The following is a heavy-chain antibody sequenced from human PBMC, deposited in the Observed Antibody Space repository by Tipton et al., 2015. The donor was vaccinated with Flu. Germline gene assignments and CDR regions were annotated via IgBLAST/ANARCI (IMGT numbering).Heavy chain of an antibody. Sequence: SLRLSCAVSGFTFSNHGMHWVRQAPGKGLEWVAVISYDGYNKNYADSVKGRFIISRDNSKNMVHLQMDSLRAEDTAVYYCAKDLEGGGAAPTDWGQGTLVTVSS. CDR1: GFTFSNHG. J-gene: IGHJ4*02. V-gene: IGHV3-30*18. D-gene: IGHD3-16*01. CDR3: AKDLEGGGAAPTD. CDR2: ISYDGYNK.